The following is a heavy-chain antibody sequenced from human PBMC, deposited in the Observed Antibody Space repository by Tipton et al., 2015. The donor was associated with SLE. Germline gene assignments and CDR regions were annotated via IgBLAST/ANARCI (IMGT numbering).Heavy chain of an antibody. V-gene: IGHV4-59*01. CDR2: ISYSGST. CDR3: ARGESWPEYFQH. J-gene: IGHJ1*01. D-gene: IGHD6-13*01. Sequence: LRLSCTVSGGSISTYYWSWIRQPPGRGLVWLGYISYSGSTNYNPSLKSRVTISVDTSKNQFSLKLSSVTAADTAVYYCARGESWPEYFQHWGQGTLVTVSS. CDR1: GGSISTYY.